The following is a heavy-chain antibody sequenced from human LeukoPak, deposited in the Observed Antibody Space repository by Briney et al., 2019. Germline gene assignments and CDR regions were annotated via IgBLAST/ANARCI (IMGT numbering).Heavy chain of an antibody. J-gene: IGHJ5*02. V-gene: IGHV3-23*01. CDR2: ISGSGGST. CDR1: GFTFSSYG. CDR3: ARKSSPPEGNWLDP. D-gene: IGHD6-19*01. Sequence: PGGSLRLSCAASGFTFSSYGMTWVLQAPGKGLEWVSAISGSGGSTYYADSVKGRFTISRDNSKNTLYVQMNSLRAEDSAVYYCARKSSPPEGNWLDPWGQGTLVTVSS.